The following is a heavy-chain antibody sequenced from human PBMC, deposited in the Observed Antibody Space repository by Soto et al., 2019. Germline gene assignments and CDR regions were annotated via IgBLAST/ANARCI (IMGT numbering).Heavy chain of an antibody. D-gene: IGHD6-19*01. CDR2: ISAYNGNT. Sequence: ASVKVSCKASGYTFISYAMHWVRQAPGQRLEWMGWISAYNGNTNYAQKLQGRVTMTTDKSTSTAYMELSSLRSEDTAVYYCARDPIAVADNNWFDPWGQGTLVTVSS. V-gene: IGHV1-18*01. CDR1: GYTFISYA. CDR3: ARDPIAVADNNWFDP. J-gene: IGHJ5*02.